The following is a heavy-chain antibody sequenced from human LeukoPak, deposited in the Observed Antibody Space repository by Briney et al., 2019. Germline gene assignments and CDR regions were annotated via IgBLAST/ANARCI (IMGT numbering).Heavy chain of an antibody. CDR1: GFTFSSYE. CDR3: AKGTAAGTVLN. CDR2: ISSRGTTI. Sequence: GGSLRLSCAASGFTFSSYEMNWVRQVPGKGLEWVSYISSRGTTIYYADSVKGRFTISRDNAKNSLYLQMNSLRAEDTAVYYCAKGTAAGTVLNWGQGTLVTVSS. V-gene: IGHV3-48*03. J-gene: IGHJ4*02. D-gene: IGHD6-13*01.